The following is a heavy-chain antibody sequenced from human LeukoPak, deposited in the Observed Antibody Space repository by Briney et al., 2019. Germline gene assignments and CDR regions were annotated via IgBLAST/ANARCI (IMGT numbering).Heavy chain of an antibody. CDR2: IKQDGSEK. Sequence: GGSLRLSCAASGFTFSSYWMSWVRQAPGKGLEWVANIKQDGSEKYYVDSVKGRFTISRDNAKNSLYLQMNSRRAEDTAVYYCARAVDCSSTSCYGGDDYWGQGTLVTVSS. J-gene: IGHJ4*02. V-gene: IGHV3-7*01. D-gene: IGHD2-2*01. CDR1: GFTFSSYW. CDR3: ARAVDCSSTSCYGGDDY.